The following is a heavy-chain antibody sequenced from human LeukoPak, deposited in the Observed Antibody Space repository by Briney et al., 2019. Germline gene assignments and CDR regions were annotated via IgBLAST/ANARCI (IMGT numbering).Heavy chain of an antibody. V-gene: IGHV1-46*01. D-gene: IGHD2-2*01. CDR3: AREAPGTTRFDY. CDR2: IYPDTGIA. J-gene: IGHJ4*02. CDR1: GYTFRSYY. Sequence: GASVKVSCKTSGYTFRSYYIHWVRRAPGQGLQYMGIIYPDTGIANYAQKFQGRVTMTRDTSTNTVYMDLTSLTSEDTAIYFCAREAPGTTRFDYWGQGALVTVSS.